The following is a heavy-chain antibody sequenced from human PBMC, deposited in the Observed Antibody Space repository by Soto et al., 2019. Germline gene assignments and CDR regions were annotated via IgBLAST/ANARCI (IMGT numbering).Heavy chain of an antibody. CDR2: ISGSGGST. Sequence: GGSLRLSCAASGFTFSSYAMSWVRQAPGKGLEWVSAISGSGGSTYYADSVKGRFTISRDNSKNTLYLQMNSLRAEDTAVYYCAKDPAPTTVTTGDAFDIWGQGTMVTVSS. V-gene: IGHV3-23*01. CDR1: GFTFSSYA. D-gene: IGHD4-17*01. CDR3: AKDPAPTTVTTGDAFDI. J-gene: IGHJ3*02.